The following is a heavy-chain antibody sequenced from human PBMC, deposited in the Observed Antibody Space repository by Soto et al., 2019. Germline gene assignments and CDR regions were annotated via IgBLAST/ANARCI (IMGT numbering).Heavy chain of an antibody. V-gene: IGHV3-23*01. CDR2: ISGSGGST. D-gene: IGHD6-19*01. J-gene: IGHJ4*02. CDR3: ARRSSGWYFDY. Sequence: EVQLLESGGGLVQPGGSLRLSCAASGFTFSTYAINWVGQAQGKGLEWVSVISGSGGSTYYADSVKGRFTISRDNSKNTLYLQMNSLRAEDTAVYYCARRSSGWYFDYWGQGTLVTVSS. CDR1: GFTFSTYA.